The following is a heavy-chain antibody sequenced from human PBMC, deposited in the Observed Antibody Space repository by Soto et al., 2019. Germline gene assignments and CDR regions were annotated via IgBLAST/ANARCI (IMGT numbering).Heavy chain of an antibody. V-gene: IGHV1-18*04. CDR3: ARDRTVYYDFWSGYYPLEYYGMDV. CDR2: ISAYNGNT. D-gene: IGHD3-3*01. CDR1: GYTFTSYG. Sequence: GASVKVSCKASGYTFTSYGISWVRQAPGQGLEWMGWISAYNGNTNYAQKLQGRVTMTTDTSTSTAYMELRSLRSDDTAVYYCARDRTVYYDFWSGYYPLEYYGMDVWGQGTTVTAP. J-gene: IGHJ6*02.